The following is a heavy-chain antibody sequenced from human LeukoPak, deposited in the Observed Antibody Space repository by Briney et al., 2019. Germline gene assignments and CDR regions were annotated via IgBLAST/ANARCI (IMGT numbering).Heavy chain of an antibody. CDR2: ISSSSSYI. V-gene: IGHV3-21*01. CDR1: GFTFSSYS. CDR3: ASAVSVLLWFGAQGSFDY. J-gene: IGHJ4*02. D-gene: IGHD3-10*01. Sequence: GGSLRLSCAASGFTFSSYSMNWVRQAPGKGLEWVSSISSSSSYIYYADSVKGRFTISRDNAKNSLYLQMNSLRAEDTAVYYCASAVSVLLWFGAQGSFDYWGQGTLVTVSS.